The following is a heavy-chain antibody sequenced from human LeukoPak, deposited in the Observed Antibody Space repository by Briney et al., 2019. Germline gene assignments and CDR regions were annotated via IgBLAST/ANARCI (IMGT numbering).Heavy chain of an antibody. Sequence: GGSLRLSCAASGFTFNTYSMNWVRQAPGKGLEWVSYISSSSSTIYYADSVKGRFTISRDNAKNSLYLQMNSLRVEDTAVHYCAARIDYWGQGTLVTVSS. CDR2: ISSSSSTI. V-gene: IGHV3-48*01. D-gene: IGHD1-14*01. CDR3: AARIDY. J-gene: IGHJ4*02. CDR1: GFTFNTYS.